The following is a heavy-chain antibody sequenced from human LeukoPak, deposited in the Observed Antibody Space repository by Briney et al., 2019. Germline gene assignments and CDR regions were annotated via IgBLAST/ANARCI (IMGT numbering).Heavy chain of an antibody. CDR3: ARRVGRWFGERAYYYNYMDV. Sequence: SETLSLTCTVSGVSISSYYWSWIRQPPGKGLEWIGYIYYSGSTNYNPSLKSRVTISVDTSKNQFSLKLSSVTAADTAVYYCARRVGRWFGERAYYYNYMDVWDKGTPVTISS. J-gene: IGHJ6*03. V-gene: IGHV4-59*12. CDR2: IYYSGST. CDR1: GVSISSYY. D-gene: IGHD3-10*01.